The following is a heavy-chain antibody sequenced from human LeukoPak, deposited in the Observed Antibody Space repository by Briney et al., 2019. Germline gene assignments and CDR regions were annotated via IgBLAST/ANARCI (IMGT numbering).Heavy chain of an antibody. D-gene: IGHD1-7*01. CDR3: AKFHITGTTPSYFDY. J-gene: IGHJ4*02. CDR1: GVTFSSYG. CDR2: IRSDGSNI. Sequence: GGSLRLSCAASGVTFSSYGMHWVRQAPGKGLEWVAFIRSDGSNIYYADSVKGRFTISRDNSQNTLYLQMNSLKTEDTAVYYCAKFHITGTTPSYFDYWGQGTLVTVSS. V-gene: IGHV3-30*02.